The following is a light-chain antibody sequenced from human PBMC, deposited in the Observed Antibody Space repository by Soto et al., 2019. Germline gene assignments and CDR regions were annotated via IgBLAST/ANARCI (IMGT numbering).Light chain of an antibody. V-gene: IGKV1-9*01. Sequence: IQLTQSPSSLSASIGDRVTITCRASQGISNSLAWYQQKPGKAPELLIYIASTLQSGVPPRFSGSGFGTDFTLPISSLQPEDFATYYGQRLDSYPLSFGQGTRLEIK. J-gene: IGKJ5*01. CDR2: IAS. CDR1: QGISNS. CDR3: QRLDSYPLS.